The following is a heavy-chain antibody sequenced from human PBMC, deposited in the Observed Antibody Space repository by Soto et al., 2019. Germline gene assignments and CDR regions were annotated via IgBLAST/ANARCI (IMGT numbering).Heavy chain of an antibody. CDR2: VSGDNGNT. CDR3: AREYGMDA. CDR1: GYSFHTYA. J-gene: IGHJ6*02. V-gene: IGHV1-18*01. Sequence: QVQLVQSGAEVKQPGASVNVSCKASGYSFHTYAISWVREAPGQGIEWEGGVSGDNGNTNYAQNFMGRVTEIRDTFMKGAFIELKSLTGDATAVYFCAREYGMDAWGQGTAGTVSS.